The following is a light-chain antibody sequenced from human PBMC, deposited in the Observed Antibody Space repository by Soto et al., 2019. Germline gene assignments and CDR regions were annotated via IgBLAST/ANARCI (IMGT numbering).Light chain of an antibody. Sequence: EIVLTQSPGTLSLSPGERATLSCRASQSVSFSYLAWYQQKPGQAPRLLIYGASSRATGIPDRFSGSGSGKDFTLTISRPESEDFAVYYCQQYCSSPPITFGQRTRLEI. V-gene: IGKV3-20*01. CDR3: QQYCSSPPIT. CDR2: GAS. CDR1: QSVSFSY. J-gene: IGKJ5*01.